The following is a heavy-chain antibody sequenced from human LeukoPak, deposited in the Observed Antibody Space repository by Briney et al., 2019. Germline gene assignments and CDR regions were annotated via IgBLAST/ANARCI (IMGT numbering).Heavy chain of an antibody. V-gene: IGHV1-69*06. CDR1: GYTFTGYY. CDR2: IIPMFDTA. CDR3: ARADNWEGAKED. D-gene: IGHD1-26*01. Sequence: ASVKVSCKASGYTFTGYYMHWVRQAPGQGLEWMGGIIPMFDTANYAQRFQGRLTITADKSTSTAYMELSSLTSEDTAVYYCARADNWEGAKEDWGQGTMVTVSS. J-gene: IGHJ3*01.